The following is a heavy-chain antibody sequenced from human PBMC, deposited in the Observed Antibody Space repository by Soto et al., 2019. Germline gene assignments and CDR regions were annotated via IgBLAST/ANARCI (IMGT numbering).Heavy chain of an antibody. Sequence: GESLKISCEASGFSLNTYWIAWVRQMPGKGLEWLGAIFPGDSDTRYSPSFQGQVNISADRSTSTAYLQWNSLKVSDTAIYFCARQGLPYSGSGFYYRMDVWGRGTTVTVS. CDR3: ARQGLPYSGSGFYYRMDV. D-gene: IGHD1-26*01. V-gene: IGHV5-51*01. CDR2: IFPGDSDT. CDR1: GFSLNTYW. J-gene: IGHJ6*02.